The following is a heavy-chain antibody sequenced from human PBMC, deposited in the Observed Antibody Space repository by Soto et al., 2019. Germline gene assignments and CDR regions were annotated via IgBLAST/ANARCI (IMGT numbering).Heavy chain of an antibody. CDR1: GGSISSYS. CDR2: FYHSGDTKYNPSLT. D-gene: IGHD5-12*01. V-gene: IGHV4-59*01. Sequence: SETLSLTCTVSGGSISSYSWNWIRQPPGKGLEWIGYFYHSGDTKYNPSLTNYNPSLESRVTISADTSKNQFSLKLTSVTAADTAVYYCAREPRQGDRIYYFDSWGRGSLVTSPQ. J-gene: IGHJ4*02. CDR3: AREPRQGDRIYYFDS.